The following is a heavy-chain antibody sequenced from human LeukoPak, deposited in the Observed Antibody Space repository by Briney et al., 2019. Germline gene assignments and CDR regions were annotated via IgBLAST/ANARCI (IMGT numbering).Heavy chain of an antibody. CDR3: ARGRWGSGYYFDY. Sequence: GGSLRLSCAASGFTFSSYAMHWVRQAPGKGLEWVAVISYDGSNKYYADSVKGRFTISRDNSKNTLYLRMNSLRAEDTAVYYCARGRWGSGYYFDYWGQGTLVTVSS. CDR2: ISYDGSNK. CDR1: GFTFSSYA. J-gene: IGHJ4*02. D-gene: IGHD6-25*01. V-gene: IGHV3-30-3*01.